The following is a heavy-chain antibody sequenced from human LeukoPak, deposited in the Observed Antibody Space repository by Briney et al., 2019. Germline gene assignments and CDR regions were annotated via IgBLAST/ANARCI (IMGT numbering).Heavy chain of an antibody. CDR3: ARNSSDWYGYMDV. V-gene: IGHV1-18*01. CDR2: ISTYNGYA. CDR1: GYTFNSYG. Sequence: ASLKVSCKPSGYTFNSYGISWVPQAPGQGLGWMGWISTYNGYANYAQRLQARVTMTTETSPSTAYMELRSLRSDDTAVYYCARNSSDWYGYMDVWGKGTTVTVSS. D-gene: IGHD6-19*01. J-gene: IGHJ6*04.